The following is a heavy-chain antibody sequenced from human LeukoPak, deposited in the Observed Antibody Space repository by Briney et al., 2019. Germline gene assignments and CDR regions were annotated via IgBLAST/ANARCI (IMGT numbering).Heavy chain of an antibody. CDR1: GFTFSNFW. V-gene: IGHV3-7*03. J-gene: IGHJ4*02. Sequence: PGGSLRLSCTASGFTFSNFWMGWVRQAPGKGLEWVANIKQDETEKFYLGSVKGRFTISRDNSKNTLYLQMNSLRAEDTAVYYCAKEQTLRADFDYWGQGTLVTVSS. CDR3: AKEQTLRADFDY. CDR2: IKQDETEK. D-gene: IGHD4-17*01.